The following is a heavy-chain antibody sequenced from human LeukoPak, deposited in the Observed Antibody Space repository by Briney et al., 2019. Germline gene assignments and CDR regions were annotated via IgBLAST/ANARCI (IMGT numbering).Heavy chain of an antibody. CDR3: ARDRGVAVAGPPGY. CDR1: GYSISSGYY. V-gene: IGHV4-38-2*02. CDR2: IFHSGRI. D-gene: IGHD6-19*01. J-gene: IGHJ4*02. Sequence: MSAETLSLTCAVSGYSISSGYYWGWIRQPPAKVLECAGSIFHSGRIYYNPSLKSRVTISVDTSKNQFSLKLSSVTAADTAVYYCARDRGVAVAGPPGYWGQGTLVTVSS.